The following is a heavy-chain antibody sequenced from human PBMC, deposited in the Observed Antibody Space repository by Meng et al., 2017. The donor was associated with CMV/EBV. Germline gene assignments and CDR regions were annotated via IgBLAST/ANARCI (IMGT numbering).Heavy chain of an antibody. CDR3: ARVLYSSSWYFVDYYYYYGIDV. D-gene: IGHD6-13*01. CDR1: GFTFSSYA. V-gene: IGHV3-30-3*01. J-gene: IGHJ6*02. CDR2: ISYDGSNK. Sequence: GESLKISCAASGFTFSSYAMHWVRQAPGKGLEWVAVISYDGSNKYYADSVKGRFTISRDNSKSTLYLQMNSLRAEDTAVYYCARVLYSSSWYFVDYYYYYGIDVWGQGATVTVSS.